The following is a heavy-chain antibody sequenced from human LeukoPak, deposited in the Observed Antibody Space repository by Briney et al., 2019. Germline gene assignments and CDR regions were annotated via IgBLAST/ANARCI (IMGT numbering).Heavy chain of an antibody. CDR2: IDPSDSYT. Sequence: GESLKISCKCSGYSFTSYWISWVRQMPGKGLEWMGRIDPSDSYTNYSPSFQGHVTISADKSISTAYLQWSSLKASDTAIYFCARPHFDSSGYEFDYWGQGTLVTVSS. J-gene: IGHJ4*02. V-gene: IGHV5-10-1*01. D-gene: IGHD3-22*01. CDR1: GYSFTSYW. CDR3: ARPHFDSSGYEFDY.